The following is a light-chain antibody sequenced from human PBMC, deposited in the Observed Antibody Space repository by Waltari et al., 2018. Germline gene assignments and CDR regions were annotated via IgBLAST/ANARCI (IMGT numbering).Light chain of an antibody. Sequence: QSVLTQPPSVSGAPGQRVTIPCTGSGSNTGAGYHPHWSHQLPGKAPRLLIYGVNTRPLGVPDRFFGSQSGTSASLAITGLQAEDEGDYYCQSYDTSLSVVFGGGTKLTVL. J-gene: IGLJ2*01. CDR3: QSYDTSLSVV. CDR2: GVN. CDR1: GSNTGAGYH. V-gene: IGLV1-40*01.